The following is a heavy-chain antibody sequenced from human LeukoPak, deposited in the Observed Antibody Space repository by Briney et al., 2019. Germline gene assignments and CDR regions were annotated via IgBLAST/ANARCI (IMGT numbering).Heavy chain of an antibody. CDR3: ARGGEMALYYFDY. CDR2: MNPNSGDT. D-gene: IGHD5-24*01. V-gene: IGHV1-8*01. CDR1: GYTFSSYD. J-gene: IGHJ4*02. Sequence: ASVKVSCKASGYTFSSYDINWVRQATGQGLEWMGWMNPNSGDTAYAQKFQGRVTITADESTSTAYMELSSLRSEDTAVYYCARGGEMALYYFDYWGQGTLVTVSS.